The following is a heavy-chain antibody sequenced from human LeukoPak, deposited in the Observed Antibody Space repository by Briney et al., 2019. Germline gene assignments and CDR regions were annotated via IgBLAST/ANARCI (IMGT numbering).Heavy chain of an antibody. CDR2: IWYDGSNK. J-gene: IGHJ4*02. V-gene: IGHV3-33*01. CDR3: ARHKVGAGTRTLDY. D-gene: IGHD1-26*01. CDR1: GFTFSSYG. Sequence: GGSLRLSCAASGFTFSSYGMHWVRQAPGKGLEWVAVIWYDGSNKYYADSVKGRFTISRDNSKNTLYLQMNSLTAADTAVYYCARHKVGAGTRTLDYWGQGTLVTVSS.